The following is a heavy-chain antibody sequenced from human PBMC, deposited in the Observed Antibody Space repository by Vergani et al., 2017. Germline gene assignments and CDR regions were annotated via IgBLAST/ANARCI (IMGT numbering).Heavy chain of an antibody. CDR2: IIPIFGTA. Sequence: QVQLVQSGAEVKKPGASVKVSCKASGYTFTSYYMHWVRQAPGQGLEWMGRIIPIFGTANYAQKFQGRVTITADESTSTAYMELSSLRSEDTAVYYCARVLWFGERGWFDPWGQGTLVTVSS. D-gene: IGHD3-10*01. J-gene: IGHJ5*02. CDR1: GYTFTSYY. V-gene: IGHV1-69*18. CDR3: ARVLWFGERGWFDP.